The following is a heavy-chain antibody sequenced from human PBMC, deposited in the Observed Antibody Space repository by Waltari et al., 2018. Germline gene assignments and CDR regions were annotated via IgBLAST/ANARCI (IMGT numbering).Heavy chain of an antibody. J-gene: IGHJ4*02. CDR3: ARGTPYDY. V-gene: IGHV5-51*01. CDR1: GYNFTSYW. D-gene: IGHD1-1*01. Sequence: EVQLVQSGAEVKKPGESLTISCKASGYNFTSYWIGWVRQMPGKGLEWVGIIHPSDSETRYSPSFRGQVTISVDKSITTAYLQLSSLEPPDTAMYYCARGTPYDYWGQGTLVTAAS. CDR2: IHPSDSET.